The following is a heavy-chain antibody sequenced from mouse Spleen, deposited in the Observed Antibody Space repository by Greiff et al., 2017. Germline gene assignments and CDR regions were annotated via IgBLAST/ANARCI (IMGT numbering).Heavy chain of an antibody. CDR2: ISSGGGNT. CDR3: AREGNYWYFDV. CDR1: GFTFSSYA. V-gene: IGHV5-9-3*01. J-gene: IGHJ1*01. D-gene: IGHD2-1*01. Sequence: EVHLVESGGGLVKPGGSLKLSCAASGFTFSSYAMSWVRQTPEKRLEWVAYISSGGGNTYYPDSVKGRFTISRDNAKNTLYLQMSSLRSEDTALYYCAREGNYWYFDVWGAGTTVTVSS.